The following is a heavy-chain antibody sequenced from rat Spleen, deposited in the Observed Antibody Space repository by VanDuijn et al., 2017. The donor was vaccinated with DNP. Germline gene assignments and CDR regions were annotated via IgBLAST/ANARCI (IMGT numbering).Heavy chain of an antibody. J-gene: IGHJ2*01. CDR3: ARREMPYFDY. D-gene: IGHD4-2*01. CDR2: ISYDGSST. V-gene: IGHV5-29*01. CDR1: GFTFSNYY. Sequence: EVKFVESGGGLVQPGKSLKLSCAASGFTFSNYYMAWVRQAPTKGLEWVATISYDGSSTYYRDSVKGRFTISRDNAKSTLYLQMDSLRSEDTATYYCARREMPYFDYWGQGVMVTVSS.